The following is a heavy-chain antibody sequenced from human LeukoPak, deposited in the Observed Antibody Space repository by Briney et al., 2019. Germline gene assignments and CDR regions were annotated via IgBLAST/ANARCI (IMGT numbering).Heavy chain of an antibody. CDR2: INHSGSSI. CDR3: ARGLTYPYGSGSSYAMDV. V-gene: IGHV4-34*01. J-gene: IGHJ6*04. CDR1: GGSFSGYY. Sequence: SETLSLTCAVYGGSFSGYYWSWIRQSPGKGLEWIGEINHSGSSINYNPSLKSRITISVGTSKNQFSLKLSSVTAADTAVYYCARGLTYPYGSGSSYAMDVWGKGTPVTVSS. D-gene: IGHD3-10*01.